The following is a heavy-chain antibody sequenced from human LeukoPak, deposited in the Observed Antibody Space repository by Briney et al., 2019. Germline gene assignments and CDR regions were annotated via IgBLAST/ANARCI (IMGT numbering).Heavy chain of an antibody. CDR3: AREPWELHYYYYYYMDV. V-gene: IGHV1-69*04. D-gene: IGHD1-26*01. CDR1: GGTFSSYA. Sequence: SVKVSCKASGGTFSSYAISWVRQAPGQGLEWMGRIIPILGIANYAQKFQGRVTITADKSTSTAYMELSSLRSEDTAVYYCAREPWELHYYYYYYMDVWGKGTTVTVSS. CDR2: IIPILGIA. J-gene: IGHJ6*03.